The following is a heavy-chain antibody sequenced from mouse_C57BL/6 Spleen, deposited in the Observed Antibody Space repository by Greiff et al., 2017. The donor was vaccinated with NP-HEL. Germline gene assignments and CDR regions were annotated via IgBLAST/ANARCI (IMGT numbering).Heavy chain of an antibody. Sequence: EVMLVESGGGLVKPGGSLKLSCAASGFTFSDYGMHWVRQAPEKGLEWVAYISSGSSTIYYADTVKGRFTISRDNAKNTTFLQMTSLRSEDTAMYYCARRSDSFCDMDDWGQGTSVAVSS. CDR1: GFTFSDYG. CDR3: ARRSDSFCDMDD. CDR2: ISSGSSTI. J-gene: IGHJ4*01. V-gene: IGHV5-17*01. D-gene: IGHD2-4*01.